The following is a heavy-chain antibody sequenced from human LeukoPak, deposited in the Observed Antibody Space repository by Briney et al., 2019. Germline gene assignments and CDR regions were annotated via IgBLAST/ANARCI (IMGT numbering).Heavy chain of an antibody. V-gene: IGHV3-43*01. Sequence: QPGGSLRLSCAASGFTVSSNYMSWVRQAPGKGLEWVSLISWDGGSKYYADSVKGRFTISRDNSKNSLYLQMNSLRTEDTALYYCAKDSSTGDYYMDVWGKGTTVTVSS. CDR1: GFTVSSNY. D-gene: IGHD2-2*01. CDR3: AKDSSTGDYYMDV. J-gene: IGHJ6*03. CDR2: ISWDGGSK.